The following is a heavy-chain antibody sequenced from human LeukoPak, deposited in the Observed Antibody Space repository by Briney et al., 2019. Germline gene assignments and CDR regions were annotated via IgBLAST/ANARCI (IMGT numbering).Heavy chain of an antibody. CDR3: ARGAPMVRGVIITGGFDY. CDR2: INPNSGGT. CDR1: GYTFTGYY. J-gene: IGHJ4*02. Sequence: GASVKVSCKASGYTFTGYYMHWVRQAPGQGLEWMGWINPNSGGTNYAQKFQGWVTMTRDTSISTAYMELSRLRSDDTAVYYCARGAPMVRGVIITGGFDYWGQGTLVTVSS. V-gene: IGHV1-2*04. D-gene: IGHD3-10*01.